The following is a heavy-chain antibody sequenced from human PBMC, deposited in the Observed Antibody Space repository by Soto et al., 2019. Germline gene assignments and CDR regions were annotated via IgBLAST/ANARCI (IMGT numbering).Heavy chain of an antibody. J-gene: IGHJ4*02. CDR2: INPNSGGT. V-gene: IGHV1-2*02. CDR1: GYTFTGYY. CDR3: ARDRVLLWFGESEDPGYYFDY. D-gene: IGHD3-10*01. Sequence: ASVKVSCKASGYTFTGYYMHWVRQAPGQGLEWMGWINPNSGGTNYAQKFQGRVTMTRDTSISTAYMELSRLRSDDTAVYYCARDRVLLWFGESEDPGYYFDYWGQGTLVTVSS.